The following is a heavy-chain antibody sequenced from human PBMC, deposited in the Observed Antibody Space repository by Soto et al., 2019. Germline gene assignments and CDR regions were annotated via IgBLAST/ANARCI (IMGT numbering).Heavy chain of an antibody. J-gene: IGHJ6*03. CDR3: ARERPTVTTYYYYYMDV. Sequence: LSLTCTVSGGSISSGGYYWSWIRQHPGKGLEWIGYIYYSGSTYYNPSLKSRVTISVDTSKNQFSLKLSSVTAADTAVYYCARERPTVTTYYYYYMDVWGKGTTVTVSS. D-gene: IGHD4-17*01. CDR1: GGSISSGGYY. CDR2: IYYSGST. V-gene: IGHV4-31*03.